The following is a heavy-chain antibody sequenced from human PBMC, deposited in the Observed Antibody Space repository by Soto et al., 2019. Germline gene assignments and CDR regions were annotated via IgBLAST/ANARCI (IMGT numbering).Heavy chain of an antibody. V-gene: IGHV1-69*01. CDR3: ARVLYYGSGSYSPYGMYV. CDR1: GVSFNNNG. Sequence: QVQLVQSGAEVKKPGSSVKVSCKTSGVSFNNNGIGWVRQAPGHGLEWMGGVSPPFRTSNYARKFQGRISMTADASTGTVNIELSSLTSEDTAQYYCARVLYYGSGSYSPYGMYVWGQGTTVTVSS. D-gene: IGHD3-10*01. CDR2: VSPPFRTS. J-gene: IGHJ6*02.